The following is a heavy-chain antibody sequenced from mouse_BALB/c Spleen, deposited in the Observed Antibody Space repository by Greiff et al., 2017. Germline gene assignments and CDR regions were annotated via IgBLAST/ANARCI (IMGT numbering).Heavy chain of an antibody. V-gene: IGHV3-2*02. CDR1: GYSITSDYA. CDR2: ISYSGST. J-gene: IGHJ4*01. Sequence: EVMLVESGPGLVKPSQSLSLTCTVTGYSITSDYAWNWIRQFPGNKLEWMGYISYSGSTSYNPSLKSRISITRDTSKNQFFLQLNSVTTEDTATYYCATSIYSHYAMDYWGQGTSVTVSS. CDR3: ATSIYSHYAMDY. D-gene: IGHD2-1*01.